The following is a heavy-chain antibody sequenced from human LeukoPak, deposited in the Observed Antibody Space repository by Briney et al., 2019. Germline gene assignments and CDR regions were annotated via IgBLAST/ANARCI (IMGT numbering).Heavy chain of an antibody. CDR2: IRYDGSNK. J-gene: IGHJ4*02. D-gene: IGHD3-9*01. CDR1: GFTFSSYG. CDR3: KGGYDILTGYYFDY. Sequence: GRSLRLSCAASGFTFSSYGMHWVRQAPGKGLEWVAFIRYDGSNKYYADSVKGRFTISRDNSKNTLYLQMNSLRAEDTAVYYCKGGYDILTGYYFDYWGQGTLVTVSS. V-gene: IGHV3-30*02.